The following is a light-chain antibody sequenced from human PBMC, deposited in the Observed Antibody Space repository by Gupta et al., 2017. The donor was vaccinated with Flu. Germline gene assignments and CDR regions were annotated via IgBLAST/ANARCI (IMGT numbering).Light chain of an antibody. CDR1: TSDVDGYNS. Sequence: TISFTGTTSDVDGYNSVSCYQQRPNTAPNLMICDVSNRPSGCANPFSGSKSGLAAAVTISRLRAEEEADYYYSSYTTVSTSVVGFGGGTKLTVL. CDR3: SSYTTVSTSVVG. J-gene: IGLJ2*01. CDR2: DVS. V-gene: IGLV2-14*04.